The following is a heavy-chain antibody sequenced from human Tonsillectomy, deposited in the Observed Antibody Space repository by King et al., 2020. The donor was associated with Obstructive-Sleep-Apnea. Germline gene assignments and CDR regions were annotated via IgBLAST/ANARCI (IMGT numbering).Heavy chain of an antibody. CDR2: RWCAGSNN. CDR3: ARHERLFDY. D-gene: IGHD4-11*01. J-gene: IGHJ4*02. V-gene: IGHV3-33*01. CDR1: CFTFSSYG. Sequence: VQLVESGGGVVQPRRSLILSCAASCFTFSSYGMHLVRQAPGKGLGGVAVRWCAGSNNYYEDSVKSRFTISRDNSKNTLYLQMNSLRAEDTAVYYCARHERLFDYWGQGTLVTVSS.